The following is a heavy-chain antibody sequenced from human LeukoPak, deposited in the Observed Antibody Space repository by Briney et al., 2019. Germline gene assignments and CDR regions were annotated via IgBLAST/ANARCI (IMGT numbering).Heavy chain of an antibody. D-gene: IGHD3-10*01. CDR2: INPNSGGT. V-gene: IGHV1-2*06. CDR3: ALLWCGQVATDY. Sequence: ASVKASCKASGYTFTGYYMHWVRQAPGQGLEWMGRINPNSGGTNYAQKFQGRVTMTRDTSISTAYMELSRLRSDDTAVYYCALLWCGQVATDYWGQGTLVTVSS. CDR1: GYTFTGYY. J-gene: IGHJ4*02.